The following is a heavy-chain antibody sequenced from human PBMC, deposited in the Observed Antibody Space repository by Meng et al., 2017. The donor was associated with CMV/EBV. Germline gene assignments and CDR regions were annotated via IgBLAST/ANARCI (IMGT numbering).Heavy chain of an antibody. CDR3: AKDSAQYYDFWSGYYRGSGKYGMDV. J-gene: IGHJ6*02. CDR1: GFTFSSYA. Sequence: ETLSLTCAASGFTFSSYAMSWARQAPGKGLEWVSVIYSGGSSTYYADSVKGRFTIPRDNSKNTLYLQMNSLRAEDTAVYYCAKDSAQYYDFWSGYYRGSGKYGMDVWGQGTTVTVSS. V-gene: IGHV3-23*03. D-gene: IGHD3-3*01. CDR2: IYSGGSST.